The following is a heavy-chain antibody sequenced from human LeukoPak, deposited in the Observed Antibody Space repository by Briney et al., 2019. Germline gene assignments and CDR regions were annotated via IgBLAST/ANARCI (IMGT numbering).Heavy chain of an antibody. V-gene: IGHV1-18*01. CDR3: ARVGCSGGSCYHNFDY. CDR2: ISAYNGNT. CDR1: GYTFTSYG. Sequence: ASVKVSCEASGYTFTSYGISWVRQAPGQGLEWMGWISAYNGNTNYAQKLQGRVTMTTDTSTSTAYMELRSLRSDDTAVYYCARVGCSGGSCYHNFDYWGQGTLVTVSS. J-gene: IGHJ4*02. D-gene: IGHD2-15*01.